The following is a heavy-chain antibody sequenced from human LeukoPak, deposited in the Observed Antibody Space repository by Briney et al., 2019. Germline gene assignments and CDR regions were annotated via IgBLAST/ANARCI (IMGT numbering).Heavy chain of an antibody. J-gene: IGHJ3*02. V-gene: IGHV4-61*02. Sequence: SETLSLTCTVSGVSISSNSYYWSWIRQPAGKGLEWIGRIYTSGSTNYNPSLKSRVTISVDTSKNQFSLKLSSVTAADTAVYYCARDGSLVSDAFDIWGQGTMVTVSS. CDR3: ARDGSLVSDAFDI. D-gene: IGHD3-9*01. CDR2: IYTSGST. CDR1: GVSISSNSYY.